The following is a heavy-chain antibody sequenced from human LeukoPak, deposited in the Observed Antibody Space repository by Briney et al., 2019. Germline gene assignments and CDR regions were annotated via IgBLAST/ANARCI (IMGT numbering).Heavy chain of an antibody. V-gene: IGHV3-30-3*01. J-gene: IGHJ4*02. Sequence: PGGSLRLSCAASGFTFSSYAMHWVRQAPGKGLEWVAVISYDGSNKYYADSVKGRFTISRGNSKNTLYLQMNSLRAEDTAVYYCARGGCYGDYPPLDYWGQGTLVTVSS. CDR3: ARGGCYGDYPPLDY. CDR2: ISYDGSNK. D-gene: IGHD4-17*01. CDR1: GFTFSSYA.